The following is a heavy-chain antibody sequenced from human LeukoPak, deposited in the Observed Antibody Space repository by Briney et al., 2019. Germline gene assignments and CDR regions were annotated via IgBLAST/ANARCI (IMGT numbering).Heavy chain of an antibody. Sequence: GASVKVSCKASGYTFTSYYMHWVRQAPGQGLEWMGIINPSGGSTSYAQKFQGRVTMTRDMSTSTVYMELSSLRSDDTAVYYCAGGYSKYYFDYWGQGTLVTVSS. CDR3: AGGYSKYYFDY. D-gene: IGHD5-18*01. J-gene: IGHJ4*02. CDR2: INPSGGST. V-gene: IGHV1-46*01. CDR1: GYTFTSYY.